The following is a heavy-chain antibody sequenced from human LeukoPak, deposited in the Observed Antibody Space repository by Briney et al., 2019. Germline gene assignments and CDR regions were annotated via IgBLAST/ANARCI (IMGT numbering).Heavy chain of an antibody. CDR1: GFAFSSYG. CDR2: ISYDGSNK. CDR3: AKSRYGDYFHFDY. D-gene: IGHD4-17*01. Sequence: GGSLRLSCAASGFAFSSYGMHWVRQAPGKGLEWVAVISYDGSNKYYADSVKGRFTISRDNSKNTLYLQMNSLRAGDTAVYYCAKSRYGDYFHFDYWGQGTLVTVSS. V-gene: IGHV3-30*18. J-gene: IGHJ4*02.